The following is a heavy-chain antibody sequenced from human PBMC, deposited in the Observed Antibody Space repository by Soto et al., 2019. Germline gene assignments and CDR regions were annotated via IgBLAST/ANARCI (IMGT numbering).Heavy chain of an antibody. J-gene: IGHJ4*02. CDR1: GFAFSSYH. CDR2: IWFDGTNK. V-gene: IGHV3-33*01. CDR3: ARNIKFDGDRIY. Sequence: QVQLVESGGGVVQPGRSLRLSCAASGFAFSSYHMHWVRQAPGKGLEWVAVIWFDGTNKYYADSVKGRFTISRDNSKNTLYLQMNSLRAEDTAVYYCARNIKFDGDRIYWGQGTLVTVSS. D-gene: IGHD3-10*01.